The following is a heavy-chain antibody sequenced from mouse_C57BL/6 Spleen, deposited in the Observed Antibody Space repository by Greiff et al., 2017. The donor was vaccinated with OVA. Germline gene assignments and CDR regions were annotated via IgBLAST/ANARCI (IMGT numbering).Heavy chain of an antibody. J-gene: IGHJ2*01. CDR1: GYTFTSYW. V-gene: IGHV1-55*01. Sequence: VQLQQPGAELVKPGASVKMSCKASGYTFTSYWITWVKQRPGQGLEWIGDIYPGSGSTNYNEKFKSKATLTVDTSSSTAYMQLSSLTSEDSAVYYCARHLTGEYYFDYWGQGTTLTVSS. CDR2: IYPGSGST. CDR3: ARHLTGEYYFDY.